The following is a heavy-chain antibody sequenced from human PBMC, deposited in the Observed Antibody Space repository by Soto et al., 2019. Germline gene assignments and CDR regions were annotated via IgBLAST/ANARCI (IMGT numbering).Heavy chain of an antibody. J-gene: IGHJ4*02. CDR1: GFTFSSYA. CDR3: AKERYCSSTSCYVFDY. Sequence: EVQLLASGGGLVQPGGYLRLSCAASGFTFSSYAMSWVRQAPGKGLEWVSAISGSGGSTYYADSVKGRFTISRDNSKNTLYLQINSLRAEDTAVYYCAKERYCSSTSCYVFDYWGQGTLVTVSS. V-gene: IGHV3-23*01. CDR2: ISGSGGST. D-gene: IGHD2-2*01.